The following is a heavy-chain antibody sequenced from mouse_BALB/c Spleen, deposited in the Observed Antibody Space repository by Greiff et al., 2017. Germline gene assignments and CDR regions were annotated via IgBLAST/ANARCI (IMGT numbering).Heavy chain of an antibody. V-gene: IGHV5-9*03. CDR2: ISSGGGNT. CDR3: ARSNLLYYYGSSYFDY. Sequence: DVKLVESGGGLVKPGGSLKLSCAASGFTFSSYTMSWVRQTPEKRLEWVATISSGGGNTYYPDSVKGRFTISRDNAKNNLYLQMSSLRSEDTALYYCARSNLLYYYGSSYFDYWGQGTTLTVSS. J-gene: IGHJ2*01. D-gene: IGHD1-1*01. CDR1: GFTFSSYT.